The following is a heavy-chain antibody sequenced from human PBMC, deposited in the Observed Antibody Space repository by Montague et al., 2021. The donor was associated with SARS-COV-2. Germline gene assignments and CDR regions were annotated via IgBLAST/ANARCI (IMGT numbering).Heavy chain of an antibody. J-gene: IGHJ6*02. CDR3: ARVFSYYDFWSGYTEYYYYGMDV. CDR1: GGSISSYF. V-gene: IGHV4-59*01. D-gene: IGHD3-3*01. Sequence: SETLSLTCTVSGGSISSYFWSWIRQPPGKGLEWIGSIYYSGTTNYNPSLKSRVTISVDTSKNQFSLKLSSVTAADTAVYYCARVFSYYDFWSGYTEYYYYGMDVWGQGTTVTVSS. CDR2: IYYSGTT.